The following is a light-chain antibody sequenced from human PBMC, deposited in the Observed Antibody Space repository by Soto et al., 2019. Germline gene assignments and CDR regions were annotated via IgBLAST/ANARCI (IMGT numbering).Light chain of an antibody. CDR2: AAS. V-gene: IGKV3-15*01. CDR3: QQYKNWPPLT. Sequence: ELVMTQSPATLSVSPGETATLSCRASQSVGSAVAWYQHKPGQAPRLVIVAASIRATGVPGRFSGGGSGTEFTLTISSLQSEDFAVYYCQQYKNWPPLTFGGGTTVEIK. CDR1: QSVGSA. J-gene: IGKJ4*01.